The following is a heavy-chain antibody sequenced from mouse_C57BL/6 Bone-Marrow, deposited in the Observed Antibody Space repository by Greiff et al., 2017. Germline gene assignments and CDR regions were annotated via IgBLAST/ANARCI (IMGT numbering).Heavy chain of an antibody. J-gene: IGHJ4*01. CDR1: GFSLTSYG. Sequence: VKVVESGPGLVAPSQSLSITCTVSGFSLTSYGVSWVRQPPGKGLEWLGVIWGDGSTNYHSDLISRLSISKDNSKSQVFLRLNSLQTDDTSTSYWAKRAMAYWGQGTSVTVSS. CDR3: AKRAMAY. V-gene: IGHV2-3*01. CDR2: IWGDGST.